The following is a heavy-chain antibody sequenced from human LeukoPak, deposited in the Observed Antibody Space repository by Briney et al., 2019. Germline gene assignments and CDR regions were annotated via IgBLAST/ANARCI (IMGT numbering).Heavy chain of an antibody. V-gene: IGHV1-2*02. CDR2: INPNSGGT. Sequence: ASVKVSCKASGYTFTGYYMHWARQAPGQGLEWMGWINPNSGGTNYAQKFQGRVTMTRDTSISTAYLELSRLGPADPAVYYCARGLLVDYYGSLFRGGLFGPWGQGTLVTVSS. CDR1: GYTFTGYY. D-gene: IGHD3-10*01. CDR3: ARGLLVDYYGSLFRGGLFGP. J-gene: IGHJ5*02.